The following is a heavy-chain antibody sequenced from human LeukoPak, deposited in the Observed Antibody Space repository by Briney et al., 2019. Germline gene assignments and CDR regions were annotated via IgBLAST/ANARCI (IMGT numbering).Heavy chain of an antibody. D-gene: IGHD6-13*01. CDR3: ARDYSSWSGIDY. CDR2: INPNSGGT. J-gene: IGHJ4*02. Sequence: ASVKVSCKASGYTFTGYYMHWVRQAPGQGLEWMGRINPNSGGTNYAQKFQGRVTMTRDTSISTAYMELSRLRPDDTAVYYCARDYSSWSGIDYWGQGTLVTVSS. V-gene: IGHV1-2*06. CDR1: GYTFTGYY.